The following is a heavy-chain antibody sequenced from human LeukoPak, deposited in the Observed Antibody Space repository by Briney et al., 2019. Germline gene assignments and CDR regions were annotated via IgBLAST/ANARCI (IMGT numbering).Heavy chain of an antibody. Sequence: PGGSLRLSCAASGFTFTNYAMSWVRQVPGKGLEWVAAIAGSGISTYYADSVKGRFTVSRDNSKSTLYLQMNSLRAEDTALYYCAKDRDRITMVRGPFDYWGQGTLVTVSS. CDR2: IAGSGIST. J-gene: IGHJ4*02. CDR1: GFTFTNYA. V-gene: IGHV3-23*01. CDR3: AKDRDRITMVRGPFDY. D-gene: IGHD3-10*01.